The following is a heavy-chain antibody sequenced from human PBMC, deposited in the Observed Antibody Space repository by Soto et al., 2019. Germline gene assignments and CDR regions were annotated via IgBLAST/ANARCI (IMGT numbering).Heavy chain of an antibody. V-gene: IGHV3-15*07. J-gene: IGHJ4*02. CDR1: GFTFSNAW. D-gene: IGHD6-13*01. CDR2: IKSKTDGGTT. CDR3: TTDLSSSWYMRGIGY. Sequence: GGSLRLSCAASGFTFSNAWMNWVRQAPGKGLEWVGRIKSKTDGGTTDYAAPVKGRFTISRDDSKNTLYLQMNSLKTEDTAVYYCTTDLSSSWYMRGIGYWGQGTLVTVSS.